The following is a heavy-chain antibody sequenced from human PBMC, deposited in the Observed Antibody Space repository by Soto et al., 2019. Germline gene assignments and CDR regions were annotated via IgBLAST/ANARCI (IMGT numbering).Heavy chain of an antibody. D-gene: IGHD6-13*01. CDR3: ARNRYSSSWYYYYYGMDV. Sequence: SVKVSCKASGGTFSSYAISWVRQAPGQGLEWMGGIIPIFGTANYAQKFQGRVTITADESTSTAYMELSSLRSEDTAVYYCARNRYSSSWYYYYYGMDVWGQGTTVTVSS. CDR2: IIPIFGTA. V-gene: IGHV1-69*13. J-gene: IGHJ6*02. CDR1: GGTFSSYA.